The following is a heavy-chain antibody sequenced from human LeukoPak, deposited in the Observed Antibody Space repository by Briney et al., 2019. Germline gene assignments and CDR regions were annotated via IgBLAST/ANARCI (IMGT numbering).Heavy chain of an antibody. CDR1: GGSVSSGSYY. V-gene: IGHV4-61*01. D-gene: IGHD3-22*01. CDR2: IYYSGST. CDR3: ARGAYYYDSSGYYYYYGMDV. J-gene: IGHJ6*02. Sequence: SETLSLTCTVSGGSVSSGSYYWSWIRQPPGKGLEWIGYIYYSGSTNYNPSLKSRVTISVDTSKNQFSLKLSSVTAADTAVYYCARGAYYYDSSGYYYYYGMDVWGQGTTVTVSS.